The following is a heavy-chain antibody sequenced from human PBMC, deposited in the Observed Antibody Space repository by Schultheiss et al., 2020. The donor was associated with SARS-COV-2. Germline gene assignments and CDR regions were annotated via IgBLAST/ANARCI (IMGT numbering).Heavy chain of an antibody. CDR3: ARDRGDGAFDI. Sequence: SVKVSCKASGYTFTGYYMHWVRQAPGQGLEWMGGIIPIFGTANYAQKFQGRVTITADESTSTAYMELSSLRSEDTAVYYCARDRGDGAFDIWGQGTMVTVS. J-gene: IGHJ3*02. CDR2: IIPIFGTA. CDR1: GYTFTGYY. V-gene: IGHV1-69*13. D-gene: IGHD3-10*01.